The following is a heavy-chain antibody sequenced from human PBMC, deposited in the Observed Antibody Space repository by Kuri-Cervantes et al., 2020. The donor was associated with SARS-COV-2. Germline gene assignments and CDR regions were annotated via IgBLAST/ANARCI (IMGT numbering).Heavy chain of an antibody. D-gene: IGHD1-1*01. CDR2: TYYRSKWYH. J-gene: IGHJ4*02. Sequence: LRLSCAISGDSVSSNSAGWNWIRQSPSRGPEWLGRTYYRSKWYHDYAVSVKSRIIINPDTSKNQFSLQLSSVTPEDTAVYYCARVTTGTLDYWGQGTLVTVSS. CDR3: ARVTTGTLDY. V-gene: IGHV6-1*01. CDR1: GDSVSSNSAG.